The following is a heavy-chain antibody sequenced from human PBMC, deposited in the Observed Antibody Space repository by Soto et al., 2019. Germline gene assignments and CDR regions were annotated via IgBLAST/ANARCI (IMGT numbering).Heavy chain of an antibody. Sequence: QVQLVQSGAEVKKPGSSVNVSCTASGGSFSSHSISWVRQAPGQGLEWMGGIIPIFGTANYAPKFLGRVTITADESTSTDYQELSSLSSEDTAVYYCARDSGSHCGGLYDWGQGTLVTVSS. V-gene: IGHV1-69*01. D-gene: IGHD3-10*01. CDR1: GGSFSSHS. CDR2: IIPIFGTA. J-gene: IGHJ4*02. CDR3: ARDSGSHCGGLYD.